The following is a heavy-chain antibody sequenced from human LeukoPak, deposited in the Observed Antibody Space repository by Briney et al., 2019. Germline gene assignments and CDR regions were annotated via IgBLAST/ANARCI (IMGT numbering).Heavy chain of an antibody. CDR1: GGTFSSYA. CDR3: ARFQYYYDSSGYYYRINDAFDI. D-gene: IGHD3-22*01. J-gene: IGHJ3*02. Sequence: SVKVSCKASGGTFSSYAISWVRQAPGQELEWMGGIIPIFGTANYAQKFQGRVTITADKSTSTAYMELSSLRSEDTAVYYCARFQYYYDSSGYYYRINDAFDIWGQGTMVTVSS. V-gene: IGHV1-69*06. CDR2: IIPIFGTA.